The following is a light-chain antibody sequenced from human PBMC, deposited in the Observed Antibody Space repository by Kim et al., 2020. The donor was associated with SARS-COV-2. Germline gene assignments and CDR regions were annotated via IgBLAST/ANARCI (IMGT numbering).Light chain of an antibody. CDR2: QDS. J-gene: IGLJ1*01. CDR3: QAWDSSVGVYV. V-gene: IGLV3-1*01. Sequence: SYELTQPPSVSVSPGQTASITCSGDKLGNKFVCWYQQKAGQSPVVVMYQDSKRPSGIPERFSGSNSGNTATLTISGTQAMDEDDYYCQAWDSSVGVYVFGPGTKVTVL. CDR1: KLGNKF.